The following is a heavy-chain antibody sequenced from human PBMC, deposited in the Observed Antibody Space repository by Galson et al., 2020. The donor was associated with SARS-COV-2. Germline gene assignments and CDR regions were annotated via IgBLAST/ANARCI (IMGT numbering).Heavy chain of an antibody. D-gene: IGHD2-15*01. CDR3: ARVRTSVVYY. V-gene: IGHV4-30-4*01. J-gene: IGHJ4*02. CDR2: IYYSGST. Sequence: ASETLSLTCTVSGGSISSGDYYWSWIRQPPGKGLEWIGYIYYSGSTYYNPALKSPVTISVDTSKNQFSLKLSSVTAADTAVYYCARVRTSVVYYWCQGSLVTVSS. CDR1: GGSISSGDYY.